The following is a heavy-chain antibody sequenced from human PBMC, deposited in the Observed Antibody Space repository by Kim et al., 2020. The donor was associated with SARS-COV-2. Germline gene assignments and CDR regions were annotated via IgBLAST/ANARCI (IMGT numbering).Heavy chain of an antibody. V-gene: IGHV3-9*01. CDR2: ITWNSATT. D-gene: IGHD3-3*01. CDR1: GFTFGDYA. CDR3: AKDRTYDVWSRIYMEV. J-gene: IGHJ6*03. Sequence: GGSLRLSCAASGFTFGDYAMNWVRQAPGKGLEWVSGITWNSATTAYADSVKGRFTISRDNAKNSLSLQMNRLRPEDTALDYCAKDRTYDVWSRIYMEVWGKGTTVTVSS.